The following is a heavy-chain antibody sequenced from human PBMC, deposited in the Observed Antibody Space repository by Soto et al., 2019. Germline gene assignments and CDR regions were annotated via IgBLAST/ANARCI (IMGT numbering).Heavy chain of an antibody. V-gene: IGHV3-30*18. CDR1: GFTLSSYA. D-gene: IGHD6-6*01. CDR2: ISYNGSNK. Sequence: QVQLVESGGGVVQPGMSLRLSCAASGFTLSSYAMHWVRQAPGKGLEWVAVISYNGSNKYYGDSVKGRFTISRDNSRNMLYLQMNSLRVEDTAVYYCAKAGDSSSFDYWGQGTLVTVSS. J-gene: IGHJ4*02. CDR3: AKAGDSSSFDY.